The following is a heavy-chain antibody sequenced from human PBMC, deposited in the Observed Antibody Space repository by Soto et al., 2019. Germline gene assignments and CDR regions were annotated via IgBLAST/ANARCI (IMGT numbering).Heavy chain of an antibody. Sequence: ASVKVSCKASGGTFSSYTISWVRQAPGQGLEWMGRIIPILGIANYAQKFQGRVTITADKSTSTAYMELSSLRSEDTAVYYCASRAGYYDSSGYYYYWGQGTLVTVSS. J-gene: IGHJ4*02. D-gene: IGHD3-22*01. CDR2: IIPILGIA. CDR1: GGTFSSYT. V-gene: IGHV1-69*02. CDR3: ASRAGYYDSSGYYYY.